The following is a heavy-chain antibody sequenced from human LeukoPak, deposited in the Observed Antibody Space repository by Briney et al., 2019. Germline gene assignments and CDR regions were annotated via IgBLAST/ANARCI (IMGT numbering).Heavy chain of an antibody. CDR2: FDPEDGET. CDR3: ATVPLITFGGVIEYHGAFDI. J-gene: IGHJ3*02. D-gene: IGHD3-16*02. Sequence: GASVKVSCKVSGYTLTELSMHWVRQAPGKGLEWMGGFDPEDGETIYAQKFQGRVTMTEDTSTDTAYMELSSLRPEDTAVYYCATVPLITFGGVIEYHGAFDIWGQGTMVTVSS. V-gene: IGHV1-24*01. CDR1: GYTLTELS.